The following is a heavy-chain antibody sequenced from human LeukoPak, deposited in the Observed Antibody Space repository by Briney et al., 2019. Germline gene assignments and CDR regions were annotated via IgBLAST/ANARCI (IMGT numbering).Heavy chain of an antibody. Sequence: SETLSLTCAVYGGSFRGYYWSWIRQPRGKGLEWIGEINHSGSTNYNPSLKRRVPISVHTSKNQSSLQLSSLTAAHTAVYYCPSESYYDFSRGRWGQGTLVTVSS. J-gene: IGHJ4*02. CDR2: INHSGST. V-gene: IGHV4-34*01. CDR3: PSESYYDFSRGR. CDR1: GGSFRGYY. D-gene: IGHD3-3*01.